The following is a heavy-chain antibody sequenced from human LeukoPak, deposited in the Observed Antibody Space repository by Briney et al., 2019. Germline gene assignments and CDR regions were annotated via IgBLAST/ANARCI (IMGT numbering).Heavy chain of an antibody. J-gene: IGHJ4*02. Sequence: SETLSLTCTVSGGSMSSSSYCWSWIRQPAGKGLEWIGRIYVIGSTNYNPSLKSRVTITMDTSKNQFSLKLSSVTAADTAVYYCAREGWERHHFDHWGQGTLVTVSS. D-gene: IGHD1-26*01. CDR3: AREGWERHHFDH. V-gene: IGHV4-61*02. CDR1: GGSMSSSSYC. CDR2: IYVIGST.